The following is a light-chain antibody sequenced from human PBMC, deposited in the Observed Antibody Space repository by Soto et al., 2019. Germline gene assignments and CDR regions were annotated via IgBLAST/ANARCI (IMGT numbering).Light chain of an antibody. Sequence: QSALTQPASVSGSPGQSITISCTGTISDVGSYDLVSWYQQHPGKAPKLMIYEVSKRPSGVSSRFSGSKSGNTASLTISGLQAEDEADYYCCSYAGRSTSWVFGGGTKLTVL. CDR1: ISDVGSYDL. CDR2: EVS. V-gene: IGLV2-23*02. J-gene: IGLJ3*02. CDR3: CSYAGRSTSWV.